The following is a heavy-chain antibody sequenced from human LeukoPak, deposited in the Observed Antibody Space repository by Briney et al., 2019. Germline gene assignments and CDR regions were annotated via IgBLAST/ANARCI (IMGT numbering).Heavy chain of an antibody. CDR3: ARTLRGGSQYYYYGMDV. J-gene: IGHJ6*02. Sequence: SQTLSLTCAISGDSVSSNSAAWTWIRQSPSRGLEWLGRTYYRSKWYNDYAVSVKSRITINPDTSKNQFSLQLNSVTPEDTAVYYCARTLRGGSQYYYYGMDVWGQGTTVTVSS. CDR1: GDSVSSNSAA. D-gene: IGHD2-15*01. V-gene: IGHV6-1*01. CDR2: TYYRSKWYN.